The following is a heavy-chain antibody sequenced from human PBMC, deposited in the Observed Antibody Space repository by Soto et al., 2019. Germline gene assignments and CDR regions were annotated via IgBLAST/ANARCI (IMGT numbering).Heavy chain of an antibody. CDR1: GGSFSGHY. Sequence: SETLSLTCAVYGGSFSGHYWSWIRQPPGKGLEWIGEINHSGSTNYNPSLKSRVTISVDKSKNQFSLKLTSVTAADTAVYYCARDQLEENWFDPWGQGTLVTVSS. CDR2: INHSGST. CDR3: ARDQLEENWFDP. D-gene: IGHD1-1*01. J-gene: IGHJ5*02. V-gene: IGHV4-34*01.